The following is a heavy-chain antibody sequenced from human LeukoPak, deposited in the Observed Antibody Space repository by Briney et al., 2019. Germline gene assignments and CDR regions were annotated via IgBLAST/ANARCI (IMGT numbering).Heavy chain of an antibody. CDR3: ARVAAAPERRLYYYYYMDV. V-gene: IGHV4-39*01. CDR1: GDSIISSSYY. CDR2: IYYSGTT. J-gene: IGHJ6*03. Sequence: SETPSLTCTVSGDSIISSSYYWGWIRQPPGKGLEWIGSIYYSGTTYYNPSLRSRVTISVDTSKIQFSLRLTSVTAADTAVYYCARVAAAPERRLYYYYYMDVWGKGTTVTVSS. D-gene: IGHD6-13*01.